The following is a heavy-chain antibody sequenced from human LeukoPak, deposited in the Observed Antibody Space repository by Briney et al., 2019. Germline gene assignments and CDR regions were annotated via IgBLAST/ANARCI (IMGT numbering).Heavy chain of an antibody. D-gene: IGHD1-14*01. CDR1: GFTFSSYG. CDR3: AKTGFQFGYYYYYMDV. J-gene: IGHJ6*03. CDR2: IWYGGSNK. Sequence: PGGSLRFSCAASGFTFSSYGMHWVRQAPGKGLEWVAVIWYGGSNKYYADSVKGRFTISRDNSKNTLYLQMNSLRADDTALYYCAKTGFQFGYYYYYMDVWGKGTTVTVSS. V-gene: IGHV3-30*02.